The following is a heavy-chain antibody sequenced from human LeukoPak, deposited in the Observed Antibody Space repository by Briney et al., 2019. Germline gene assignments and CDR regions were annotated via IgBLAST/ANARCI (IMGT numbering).Heavy chain of an antibody. V-gene: IGHV4-39*01. CDR1: GASIRSSTYY. J-gene: IGHJ4*02. CDR3: ARRGGDDYNRRFDS. D-gene: IGHD5-24*01. CDR2: VNYNRNT. Sequence: SETLSLTCTVSGASIRSSTYYWGWIRQPPGKGLEWIGHVNYNRNTYYNPSLKSRVTISVDTSKNQFSLKLTSVTAADTAVYYCARRGGDDYNRRFDSWGQGTLVSVSS.